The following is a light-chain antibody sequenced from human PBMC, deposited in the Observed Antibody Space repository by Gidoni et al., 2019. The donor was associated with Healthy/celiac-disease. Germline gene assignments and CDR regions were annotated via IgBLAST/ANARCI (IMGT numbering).Light chain of an antibody. CDR3: QQSYIERFT. J-gene: IGKJ3*01. CDR1: QSISSY. V-gene: IGKV1-39*01. CDR2: AAS. Sequence: DIQMTQSPSSLSASVGDRVTITCRASQSISSYLNWYQQKPVKAPKLLIYAASSLQSGVPSRFSGIGSGTDFTLTISSLQPEDFATYYCQQSYIERFTFGPGTKVDIK.